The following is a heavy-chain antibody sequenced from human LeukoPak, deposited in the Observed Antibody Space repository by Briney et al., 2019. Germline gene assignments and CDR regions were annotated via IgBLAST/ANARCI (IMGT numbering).Heavy chain of an antibody. CDR2: IYYSGST. D-gene: IGHD1-14*01. V-gene: IGHV4-59*01. Sequence: NPSETLSLTCTVSGGSISSYYWSWIRQPPGKGLEWIGYIYYSGSTNYNPSLKSRVTISVDTSKNQFSLKLSSVTAADTAVYYCARDFRLRTSHWGQGTLVTVSS. CDR3: ARDFRLRTSH. CDR1: GGSISSYY. J-gene: IGHJ4*02.